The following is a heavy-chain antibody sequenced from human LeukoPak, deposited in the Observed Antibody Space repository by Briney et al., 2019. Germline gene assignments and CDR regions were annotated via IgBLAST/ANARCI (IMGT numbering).Heavy chain of an antibody. CDR3: ARRIAGSGSDY. CDR2: IYPDDSDT. J-gene: IGHJ4*02. CDR1: GNSFASYW. Sequence: GESLEISCKGSGNSFASYWIGWVRQMPGKGLEWMGIIYPDDSDTRYSPSFQGQVTITADKSISTAYLQWNNLKASDTAMYYCARRIAGSGSDYWGQGTLVTVSS. D-gene: IGHD6-13*01. V-gene: IGHV5-51*01.